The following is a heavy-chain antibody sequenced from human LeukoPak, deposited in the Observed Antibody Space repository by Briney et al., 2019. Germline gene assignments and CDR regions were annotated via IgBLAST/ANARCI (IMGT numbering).Heavy chain of an antibody. CDR2: ISNNGGST. Sequence: SGGSLRLSCSASGFTFSSYAMHWVRQAPGKGLEYVPAISNNGGSTYYADSVKGRFTISRDNSKNTLYLQMSSLRAEDTAVYYCVSSSWFDPWGQGTLVTVSS. CDR3: VSSSWFDP. V-gene: IGHV3-64D*09. CDR1: GFTFSSYA. D-gene: IGHD6-13*01. J-gene: IGHJ5*02.